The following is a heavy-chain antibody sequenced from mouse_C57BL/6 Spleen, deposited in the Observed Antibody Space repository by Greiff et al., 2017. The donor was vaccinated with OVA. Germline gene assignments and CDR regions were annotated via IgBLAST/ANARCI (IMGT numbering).Heavy chain of an antibody. CDR2: ISSGSSTI. Sequence: DVQLVESGGGLVKPGGSLKLSCAASGFTFSDYGMHWVRQAPEKGLEWVAYISSGSSTIYYADTVKGRFTISRDNAKNTLFLQMTSLRSEDTAMYYCARPLYYGIAYWGQGTLVTVSA. D-gene: IGHD1-1*01. CDR3: ARPLYYGIAY. V-gene: IGHV5-17*01. CDR1: GFTFSDYG. J-gene: IGHJ3*01.